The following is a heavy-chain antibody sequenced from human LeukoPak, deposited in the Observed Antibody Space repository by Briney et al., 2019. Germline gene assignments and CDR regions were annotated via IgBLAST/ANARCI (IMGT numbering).Heavy chain of an antibody. D-gene: IGHD1-26*01. CDR2: INHSGST. J-gene: IGHJ4*02. Sequence: SETLSLTCTVSGGSISSYYWSWIRQPPGKGLEWIGEINHSGSTNYNPSLKSRVTISVDTSKNQFSLKLSSVTAADTAVYYCAREGGSYYPHYYFDYWGQGTLVTVSS. V-gene: IGHV4-34*01. CDR1: GGSISSYY. CDR3: AREGGSYYPHYYFDY.